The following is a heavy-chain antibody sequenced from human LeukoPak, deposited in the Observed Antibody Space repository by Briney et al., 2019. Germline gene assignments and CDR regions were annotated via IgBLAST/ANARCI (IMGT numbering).Heavy chain of an antibody. D-gene: IGHD5-18*01. J-gene: IGHJ2*01. CDR3: ARDLPDSYGPEGNWYFDL. Sequence: PGGSLRLSCAVSGFTFSSYGMHWVRQAPGKGLEWVAVISYDGSNKYYADSVKGRFTISRDNSKNTLYLQMNSLRAEDTAVYYCARDLPDSYGPEGNWYFDLWGRGTLVTVSS. CDR1: GFTFSSYG. V-gene: IGHV3-30*03. CDR2: ISYDGSNK.